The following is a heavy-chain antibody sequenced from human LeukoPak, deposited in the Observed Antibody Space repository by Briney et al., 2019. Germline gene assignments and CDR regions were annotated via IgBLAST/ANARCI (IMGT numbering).Heavy chain of an antibody. CDR2: IYYSGST. Sequence: GSLRLSCTASGFTFSSYAMSWVRQAPGKGLEWIGYIYYSGSTNYNPSLKSRVTISVDTSKNQFSLKLSSVTAADTAVYYCARGGYSSSWYGGRWYYGMDVWGQGTTVTVSS. D-gene: IGHD6-13*01. J-gene: IGHJ6*02. CDR1: GFTFSSYA. V-gene: IGHV4-59*01. CDR3: ARGGYSSSWYGGRWYYGMDV.